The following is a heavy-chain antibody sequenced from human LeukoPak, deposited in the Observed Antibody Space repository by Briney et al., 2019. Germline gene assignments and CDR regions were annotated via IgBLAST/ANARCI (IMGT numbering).Heavy chain of an antibody. CDR2: INHSGST. D-gene: IGHD2-15*01. Sequence: SETLSLTCAVYGGSFSGYYWSWIRQPPGKGLEWIGEINHSGSTNYNPSLKSRVTISVDTSKNQFSLKLSSVTAADTAVYYCARDQGGYDYWGQGTLVTVSA. CDR1: GGSFSGYY. CDR3: ARDQGGYDY. V-gene: IGHV4-34*01. J-gene: IGHJ4*02.